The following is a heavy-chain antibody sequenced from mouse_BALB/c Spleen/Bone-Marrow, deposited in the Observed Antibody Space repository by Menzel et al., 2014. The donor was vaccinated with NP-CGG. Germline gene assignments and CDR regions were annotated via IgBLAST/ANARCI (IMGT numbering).Heavy chain of an antibody. J-gene: IGHJ4*01. D-gene: IGHD2-14*01. CDR2: IWGDGST. V-gene: IGHV2-3*01. CDR1: GFSLTSYG. Sequence: VQVVESGTGLVSPSQRLSITCTVSGFSLTSYGVVWVRQPPGKGLEWLGVIWGDGSTNYHSALISRLSISKDNSKSQVFLKLNSLQTDDTATYYCAKQDYYRYDYAMDYWGQGTSVTVSS. CDR3: AKQDYYRYDYAMDY.